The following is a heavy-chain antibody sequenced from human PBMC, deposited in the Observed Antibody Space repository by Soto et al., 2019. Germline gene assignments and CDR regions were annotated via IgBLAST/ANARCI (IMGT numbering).Heavy chain of an antibody. CDR1: GYTFTSYG. CDR2: ISAYNGNT. Sequence: QVQLVQSGAEVKKPGASVKVSCKASGYTFTSYGISWVRQAPGQGLEWMGWISAYNGNTNYAQKLQGRVTMTTDTSPSPAYMELRSLRSDDTAVYYCARDRYERAATSYCDGMDVWGQGTTVTVSS. CDR3: ARDRYERAATSYCDGMDV. V-gene: IGHV1-18*01. D-gene: IGHD6-25*01. J-gene: IGHJ6*02.